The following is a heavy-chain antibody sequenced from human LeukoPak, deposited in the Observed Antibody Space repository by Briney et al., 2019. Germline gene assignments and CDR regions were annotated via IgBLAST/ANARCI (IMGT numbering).Heavy chain of an antibody. CDR2: ISYDGSNK. CDR3: AKDEPGISATRPDY. Sequence: PGRSLRLSCAASGFTFSLFGMHWVRLAPGKGLEWVALISYDGSNKWYADSVEGRFTTSRDNSKNTLYLQMSSLRAEDTAVYYCAKDEPGISATRPDYWGQGTLVSVSS. CDR1: GFTFSLFG. V-gene: IGHV3-30*18. J-gene: IGHJ4*02. D-gene: IGHD6-19*01.